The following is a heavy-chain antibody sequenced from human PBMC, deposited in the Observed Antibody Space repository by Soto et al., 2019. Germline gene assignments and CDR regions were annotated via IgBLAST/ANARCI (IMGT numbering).Heavy chain of an antibody. CDR1: GGSITSVGYS. D-gene: IGHD2-21*02. V-gene: IGHV4-30-2*01. CDR2: IYQTGST. CDR3: ARDLWGYCGTDCYPLDV. J-gene: IGHJ6*02. Sequence: PSETLSLTCAVSGGSITSVGYSWSWIRQAPGKGLEWLGYIYQTGSTVYNPSFKSRVTISVDTSKNQFSLKLNSVTAADTAVYYCARDLWGYCGTDCYPLDVWGQGTTVTVSS.